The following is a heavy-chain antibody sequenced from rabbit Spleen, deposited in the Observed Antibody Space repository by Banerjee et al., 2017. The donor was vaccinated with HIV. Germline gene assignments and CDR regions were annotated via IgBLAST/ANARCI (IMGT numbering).Heavy chain of an antibody. CDR3: ARDLPDAIGWNFNL. J-gene: IGHJ4*01. Sequence: QQQLEESGGDLVKPEGSLTLTCTASGFSFSSSWVCWVRQAPGKGLEWIACINTATGKGVYASWAKGRFTISKTSSTTVTLQMTSLTVADTATYFCARDLPDAIGWNFNLWGQGTLVTVS. V-gene: IGHV1S45*01. D-gene: IGHD1-1*01. CDR2: INTATGKG. CDR1: GFSFSSSW.